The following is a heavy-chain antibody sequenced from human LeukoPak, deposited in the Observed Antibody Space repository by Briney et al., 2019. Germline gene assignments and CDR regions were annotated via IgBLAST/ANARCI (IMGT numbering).Heavy chain of an antibody. CDR3: ARDGPGGGSYLVVAFDI. J-gene: IGHJ3*02. CDR1: GYTFTSYG. D-gene: IGHD1-26*01. V-gene: IGHV1-18*01. Sequence: ASVKVSCKASGYTFTSYGISWVRQAPGQGLEWMGWISAYNGNTNYAQKLQGRVTMTTDTSTSTAYMELRSLRSDDTAVYYCARDGPGGGSYLVVAFDIWGQGTMVTVSS. CDR2: ISAYNGNT.